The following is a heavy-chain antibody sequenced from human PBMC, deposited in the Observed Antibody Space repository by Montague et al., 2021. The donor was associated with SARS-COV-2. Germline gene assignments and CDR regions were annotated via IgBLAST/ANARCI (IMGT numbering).Heavy chain of an antibody. CDR1: GASVSSINW. Sequence: SETLSLTCAASGASVSSINWWSWVRQPPGRGLEWIAEIHHTGITNFNPSLGSRVSISLDSSKNQLSLTLISVTAADTAVYFCVRMGAAHRLNNWFDPWGQGALVTVSS. CDR2: IHHTGIT. J-gene: IGHJ5*02. CDR3: VRMGAAHRLNNWFDP. D-gene: IGHD3-16*01. V-gene: IGHV4-4*02.